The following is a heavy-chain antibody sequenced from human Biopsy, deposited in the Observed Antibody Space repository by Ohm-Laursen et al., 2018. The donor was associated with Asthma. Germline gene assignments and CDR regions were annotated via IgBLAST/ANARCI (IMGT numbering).Heavy chain of an antibody. V-gene: IGHV4-30-4*01. J-gene: IGHJ6*02. CDR2: VFYSGTT. Sequence: SETLSLTCTVSGAYIGTPDYHWSWIRQSPGKVLEWIGFVFYSGTTHYSRSLESRLYISIDTARNEFSMRLRSLTAADTAVYFCARVASYGDVYFSIDVWGPGTTVSVS. D-gene: IGHD4-17*01. CDR3: ARVASYGDVYFSIDV. CDR1: GAYIGTPDYH.